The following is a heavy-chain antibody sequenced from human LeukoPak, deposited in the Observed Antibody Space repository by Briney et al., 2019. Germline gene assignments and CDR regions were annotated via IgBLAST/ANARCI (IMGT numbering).Heavy chain of an antibody. CDR3: ARGQYHLLYWYFDL. V-gene: IGHV4-4*07. CDR1: GGSISSYY. Sequence: SATLSLTCPVSGGSISSYYWSWIRPPAGKGLEWIGRIYSSGSTNYNHSLKSRVTISVDTSKNQFSLKLSSVTAADTAVYYCARGQYHLLYWYFDLWGRGTLVTVSP. D-gene: IGHD2-2*01. J-gene: IGHJ2*01. CDR2: IYSSGST.